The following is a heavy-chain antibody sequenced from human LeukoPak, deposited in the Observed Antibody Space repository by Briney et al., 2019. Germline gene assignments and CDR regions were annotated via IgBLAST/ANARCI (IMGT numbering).Heavy chain of an antibody. CDR1: GFTFDDYA. V-gene: IGHV3-9*01. D-gene: IGHD1-26*01. CDR2: ISWNGGSI. Sequence: GRSLRLSCAASGFTFDDYAMHWVRQAPGKGLEWVSGISWNGGSIGYADSVKGRFTISRDNAKNSLYLQMSSLRTEDTALYYCAKDSRGGGSGYWGQGTLVTVSS. CDR3: AKDSRGGGSGY. J-gene: IGHJ4*02.